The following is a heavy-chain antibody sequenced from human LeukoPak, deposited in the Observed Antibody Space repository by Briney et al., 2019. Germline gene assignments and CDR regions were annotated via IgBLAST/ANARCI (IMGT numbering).Heavy chain of an antibody. Sequence: GGSLRLSCAASGFTFSSYAMHWVRQAPGKGLEWVAVISYDGSNKYYADSVKGRFTISRDNSKNTLYLQMNSLRAEDTAVYYCAREREYSSSVFDYWGQGTLVTVSS. J-gene: IGHJ4*02. V-gene: IGHV3-30*04. CDR3: AREREYSSSVFDY. D-gene: IGHD6-6*01. CDR1: GFTFSSYA. CDR2: ISYDGSNK.